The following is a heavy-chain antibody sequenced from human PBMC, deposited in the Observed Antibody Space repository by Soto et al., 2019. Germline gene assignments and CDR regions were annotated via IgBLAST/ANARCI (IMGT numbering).Heavy chain of an antibody. D-gene: IGHD5-12*01. CDR2: ISAYNGNT. CDR3: ARHRSYSGYDDDAFEI. J-gene: IGHJ3*02. V-gene: IGHV1-18*01. CDR1: GYTFTSYG. Sequence: ASVKVSCKASGYTFTSYGIGWVRQAPVQGLEWMGWISAYNGNTNYAQKLQGRVTMTTDTSTSTAYMELRSLRSDDTAVYYCARHRSYSGYDDDAFEIWGQGTMVTVSS.